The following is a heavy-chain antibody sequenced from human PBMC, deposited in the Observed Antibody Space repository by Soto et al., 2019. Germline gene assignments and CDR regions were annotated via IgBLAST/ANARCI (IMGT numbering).Heavy chain of an antibody. D-gene: IGHD4-4*01. CDR1: GYSFTTYW. CDR2: INPGDSDI. V-gene: IGHV5-51*01. Sequence: ESLKISGKASGYSFTTYWIAWVRQMPGKGLEWMGIINPGDSDIRYSPSFQGQVTISADNSISTAYLQWSSLKASDTAMYYCARHEQFYYYYYGMDVWGQGTAVTASS. J-gene: IGHJ6*02. CDR3: ARHEQFYYYYYGMDV.